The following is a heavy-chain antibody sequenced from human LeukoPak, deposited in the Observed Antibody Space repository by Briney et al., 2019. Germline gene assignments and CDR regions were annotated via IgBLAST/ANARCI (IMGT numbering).Heavy chain of an antibody. D-gene: IGHD6-13*01. CDR2: FDPEDGET. Sequence: ASVKVSCKVSGYTLTELSMHWVRQAPGKGLEWMGGFDPEDGETIYAQKFQGRVTMTKDTSTDTAYMELSSLRSEDTAVYYCATSPPYSSSWYYFDYWGQGTLVTVSS. J-gene: IGHJ4*02. CDR3: ATSPPYSSSWYYFDY. CDR1: GYTLTELS. V-gene: IGHV1-24*01.